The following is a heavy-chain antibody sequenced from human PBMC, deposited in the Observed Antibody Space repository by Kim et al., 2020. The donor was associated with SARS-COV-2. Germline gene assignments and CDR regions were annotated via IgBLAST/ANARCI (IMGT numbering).Heavy chain of an antibody. CDR1: GGSFSGYY. J-gene: IGHJ4*02. D-gene: IGHD2-8*01. CDR3: AAYPPHNGADY. CDR2: INHSGST. Sequence: SETLSLTCAVYGGSFSGYYWSWIRQPPGKGLEWIGEINHSGSTNYNPSLKSRVTISVDTSKNQFSLKLSSVTAADTAVYYCAAYPPHNGADYWGQGTLVTVSS. V-gene: IGHV4-34*01.